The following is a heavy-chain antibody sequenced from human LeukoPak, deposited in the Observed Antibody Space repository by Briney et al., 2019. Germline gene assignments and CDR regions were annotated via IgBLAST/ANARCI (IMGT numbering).Heavy chain of an antibody. CDR2: IYYSGST. V-gene: IGHV4-59*12. CDR3: ARVRSNYYYFGMDV. CDR1: SGSISGYY. Sequence: PSETLSLTCSVSSGSISGYYWSWIRQPPGMGLEWIGNIYYSGSTNYNPSLKSRVTISVDTPKSQFSLKLRSVTAADTAVYYCARVRSNYYYFGMDVWGQGTTVTVSS. J-gene: IGHJ6*02.